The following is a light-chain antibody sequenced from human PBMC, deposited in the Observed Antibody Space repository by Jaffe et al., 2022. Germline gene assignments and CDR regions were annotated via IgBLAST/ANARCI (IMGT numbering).Light chain of an antibody. V-gene: IGLV8-61*01. J-gene: IGLJ3*02. Sequence: QTVVTQEPSFSVSPGGTVTLTCGLTSGSVSTSYYPTWYQQTPGQAPRTLMYNTNTRSSGVPDRFSGSILGNKAALTITGAQADDESDYYCVLHMGSGIWVFGGGTKLTVL. CDR3: VLHMGSGIWV. CDR2: NTN. CDR1: SGSVSTSYY.